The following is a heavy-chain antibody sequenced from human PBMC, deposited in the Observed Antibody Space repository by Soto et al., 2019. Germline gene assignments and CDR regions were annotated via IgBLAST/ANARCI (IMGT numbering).Heavy chain of an antibody. V-gene: IGHV1-69*06. CDR3: ASHTPRGDSSGRGMGYYYYGMDV. D-gene: IGHD3-22*01. Sequence: QVQLVQSGAEVKKPGSSVKVSCKASGGIFSSYAVSWVRQAPGQGLEWMGGILPIFGTTNYAQKFQGRVTITAAKSTITADMELRSLRSEDTAVYYCASHTPRGDSSGRGMGYYYYGMDVWGQGTTVTVSS. CDR2: ILPIFGTT. CDR1: GGIFSSYA. J-gene: IGHJ6*02.